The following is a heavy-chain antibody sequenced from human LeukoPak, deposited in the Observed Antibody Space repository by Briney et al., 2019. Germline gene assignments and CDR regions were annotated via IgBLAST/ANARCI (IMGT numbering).Heavy chain of an antibody. Sequence: SETLSLTCAVYGESFSGYYYSWIRQPPGKGLEWIGEINHSGSTNYNPSLKSRVTISVGTSKNQFSLQLNSVTPEDTAVYYCARDLGSDGGTFIASLAYWGQGTLVTVSS. V-gene: IGHV4-34*01. J-gene: IGHJ4*02. CDR3: ARDLGSDGGTFIASLAY. CDR2: INHSGST. D-gene: IGHD4-23*01. CDR1: GESFSGYY.